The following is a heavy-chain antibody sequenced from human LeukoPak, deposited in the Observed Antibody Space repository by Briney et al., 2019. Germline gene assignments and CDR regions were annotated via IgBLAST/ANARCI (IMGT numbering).Heavy chain of an antibody. J-gene: IGHJ4*02. D-gene: IGHD2-21*01. V-gene: IGHV3-23*01. CDR1: GFTFSSYA. CDR3: TKQGTPGCGYFDY. Sequence: PGGSLRLSCAASGFTFSSYAMNWVRQAPGKGLEWVSTISGSGGLTFYANSVKGRFTISRDNSKDTLDLQMNSLRAEDTAVYYCTKQGTPGCGYFDYWGQGSLVTVSS. CDR2: ISGSGGLT.